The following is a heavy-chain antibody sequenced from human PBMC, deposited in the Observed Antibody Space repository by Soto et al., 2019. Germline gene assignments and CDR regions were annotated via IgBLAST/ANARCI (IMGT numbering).Heavy chain of an antibody. Sequence: QVQLQESGPGLVKPSQTLSLTCSVSGGSIGSDDYYWSWIRQPPGKGLEWIGYFYYRGSTYTSPSLKSRVTMSVDTSKNQFSLKMTSVTAADTAVYYCATAPGPYYHGMDVWGQGTAVTVSS. CDR3: ATAPGPYYHGMDV. CDR1: GGSIGSDDYY. D-gene: IGHD3-10*01. V-gene: IGHV4-30-4*01. CDR2: FYYRGST. J-gene: IGHJ6*02.